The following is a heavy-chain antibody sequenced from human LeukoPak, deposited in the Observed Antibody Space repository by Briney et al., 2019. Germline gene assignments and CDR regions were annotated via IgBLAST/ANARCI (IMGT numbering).Heavy chain of an antibody. CDR1: GFTFSSYA. CDR3: ARAGMKVD. D-gene: IGHD3-10*01. V-gene: IGHV1-2*02. J-gene: IGHJ4*02. CDR2: INPNSGGT. Sequence: PGGSLRLSCAASGFTFSSYAIIWVRQAPGQGLEWMGWINPNSGGTNYAQKFQGRVTMTRDTSISTAYMELSRLRSDDTAVYYCARAGMKVDWGQGTLVTVSS.